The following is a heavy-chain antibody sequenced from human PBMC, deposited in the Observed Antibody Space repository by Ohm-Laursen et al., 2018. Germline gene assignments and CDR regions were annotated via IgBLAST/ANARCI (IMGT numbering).Heavy chain of an antibody. V-gene: IGHV3-21*04. J-gene: IGHJ4*02. CDR3: AKALDSKGY. D-gene: IGHD3-22*01. CDR1: GFTFNTYE. CDR2: ISSSSSYI. Sequence: SLRLSCAASGFTFNTYEMNWVRQAPGKGLEWVSSISSSSSYIYYADSVKGRFTISRDNSKNTLYLQMNSLRAEDTAVYYCAKALDSKGYWGQGTLVTVSS.